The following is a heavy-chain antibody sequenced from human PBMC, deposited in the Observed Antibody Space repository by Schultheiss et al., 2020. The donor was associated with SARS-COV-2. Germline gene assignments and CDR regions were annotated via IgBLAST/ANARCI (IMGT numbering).Heavy chain of an antibody. CDR1: GFTFSYYS. V-gene: IGHV3-48*02. Sequence: GESLKISCAASGFTFSYYSMNWVRQAPGKGLEWISYISSGSTTIHYADSVKGRFTTSRDNDKNSLYLQMNSLRDEDTAVYYCARDREQWNFWGQGYLVTVSS. J-gene: IGHJ4*02. D-gene: IGHD6-19*01. CDR3: ARDREQWNF. CDR2: ISSGSTTI.